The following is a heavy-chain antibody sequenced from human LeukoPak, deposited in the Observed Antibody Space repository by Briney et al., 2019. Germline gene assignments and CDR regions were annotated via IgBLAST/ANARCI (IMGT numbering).Heavy chain of an antibody. CDR2: ISSSSSYI. CDR3: ARGVAMARDFDY. CDR1: GFTFSSYG. V-gene: IGHV3-21*05. Sequence: PGGSLRLSCAASGFTFSSYGMTWVRQAPGKGLEWVSYISSSSSYIYYADSVKGRFTISRDNAKNSLYLQMNSLRAEDTAVYYCARGVAMARDFDYWGQGTLVTVSS. D-gene: IGHD5-18*01. J-gene: IGHJ4*02.